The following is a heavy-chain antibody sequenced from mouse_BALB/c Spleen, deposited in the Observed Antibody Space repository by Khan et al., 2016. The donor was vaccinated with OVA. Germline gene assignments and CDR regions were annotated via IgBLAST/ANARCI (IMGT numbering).Heavy chain of an antibody. CDR2: MNYDGVN. D-gene: IGHD2-14*01. V-gene: IGHV3-6*02. CDR3: ARAYFRYDETWFAY. Sequence: VQLKQSGPGLVKPAQSLSLTCSVTGYSITSGYYWNWIRQFPGNKLEWMGYMNYDGVNTYNPSLKNRISITRATSTTPFCLNFISLTTEDTATEYCARAYFRYDETWFAYWGQGTLVTVSA. CDR1: GYSITSGYY. J-gene: IGHJ3*01.